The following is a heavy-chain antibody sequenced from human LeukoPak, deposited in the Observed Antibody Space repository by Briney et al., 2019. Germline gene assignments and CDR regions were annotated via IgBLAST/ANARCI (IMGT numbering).Heavy chain of an antibody. CDR1: GGTFSSYA. D-gene: IGHD3-3*01. CDR3: ARVLRFLEWLSGWFDP. V-gene: IGHV1-69*13. J-gene: IGHJ5*02. CDR2: IIPIFGTA. Sequence: SVKVSCKASGGTFSSYAISWVRQAPGQGLEWMGGIIPIFGTANYAQKFQGRVTITANESTSTAYMELSSLRSEDTAVYYCARVLRFLEWLSGWFDPWGQGTLVTVSS.